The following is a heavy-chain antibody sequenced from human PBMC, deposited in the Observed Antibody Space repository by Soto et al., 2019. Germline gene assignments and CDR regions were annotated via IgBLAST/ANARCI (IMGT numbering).Heavy chain of an antibody. CDR3: ARQGSSWFDY. Sequence: PSQTLSLTCAISGDSVSSNSAAWTWIRQSPSRGLEWLGRTYYRSKWYSDYAVSVRSRITINADTTRNQFSLQVNSVTPEDTAVYYCARQGSSWFDYWGQGALVTVPQ. D-gene: IGHD6-13*01. J-gene: IGHJ4*02. CDR1: GDSVSSNSAA. V-gene: IGHV6-1*01. CDR2: TYYRSKWYS.